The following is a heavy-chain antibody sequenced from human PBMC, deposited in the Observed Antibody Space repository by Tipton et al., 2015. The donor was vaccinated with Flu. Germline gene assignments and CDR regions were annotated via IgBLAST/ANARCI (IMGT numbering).Heavy chain of an antibody. CDR3: ARDPSLGMPDYFDF. CDR2: IYNSQYT. J-gene: IGHJ4*02. D-gene: IGHD2-2*01. Sequence: GLVKPSETLSLTCTVSGGSIGSYYWNWIRQPPGKGLEWIGYIYNSQYTKYNPSLKSRVTISVDTSKKQFSLQVRSVTAADTAVYYCARDPSLGMPDYFDFWGPGTLVTASS. V-gene: IGHV4-59*12. CDR1: GGSIGSYY.